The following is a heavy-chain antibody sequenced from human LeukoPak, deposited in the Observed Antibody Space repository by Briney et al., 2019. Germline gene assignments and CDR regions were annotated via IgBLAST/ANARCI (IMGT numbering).Heavy chain of an antibody. J-gene: IGHJ4*02. V-gene: IGHV4-30-4*07. CDR2: IYYSGST. D-gene: IGHD2-15*01. Sequence: SETLSLTCAVSGGSISSGGYSWSWIRQPPGKGLEWIGYIYYSGSTYYNPSLKSRVTISVDTFKNQFSLKLSPVTAADTAVYYCARAGGVVAAKFDYWGQGTLVTVSS. CDR3: ARAGGVVAAKFDY. CDR1: GGSISSGGYS.